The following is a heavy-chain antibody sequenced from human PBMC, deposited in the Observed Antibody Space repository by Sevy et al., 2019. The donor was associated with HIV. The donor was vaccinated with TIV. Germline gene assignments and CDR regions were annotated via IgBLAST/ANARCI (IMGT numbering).Heavy chain of an antibody. V-gene: IGHV3-49*03. Sequence: GGSPRLSCTTSGFTFDDYAMSWFRQAPGKGLEWVAFITRNSYEAYGGTTHYAASVKGRFIISRDDSKSIAYLQMNSLKSEDTAVYYCARGLATADTPEYYFDSWGQGTLVTVSS. CDR1: GFTFDDYA. CDR2: ITRNSYEAYGGTT. CDR3: ARGLATADTPEYYFDS. J-gene: IGHJ4*02. D-gene: IGHD5-12*01.